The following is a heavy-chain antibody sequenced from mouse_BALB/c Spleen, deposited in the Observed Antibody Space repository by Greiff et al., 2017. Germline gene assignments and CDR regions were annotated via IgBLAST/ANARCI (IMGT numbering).Heavy chain of an antibody. D-gene: IGHD2-3*01. CDR2: ILPGSGST. V-gene: IGHV1-9*01. CDR1: GYTFSSYW. J-gene: IGHJ4*01. Sequence: QVQLQQSGAELMKPGASVKISCKATGYTFSSYWIEWVKQRPGHGLEWIGEILPGSGSTNYNEKFKGKATFTADTSSNTAYMQLSSLTSEDSAVYFCARADGYYVAMDYWGQGTSVTVSS. CDR3: ARADGYYVAMDY.